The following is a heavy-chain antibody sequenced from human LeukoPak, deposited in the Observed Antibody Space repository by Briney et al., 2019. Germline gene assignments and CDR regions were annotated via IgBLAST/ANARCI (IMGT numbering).Heavy chain of an antibody. Sequence: SETLSLTCAVYGGSFSGYYWSWIRQPPGKGLEWIGEINHNGSTNYNPSLKSRVTISVDTSKNQFSLKLSSVTAADTAVYYCARGVGSSGSMYDYWGQGTLVTVSS. CDR3: ARGVGSSGSMYDY. V-gene: IGHV4-34*01. CDR2: INHNGST. D-gene: IGHD3-22*01. CDR1: GGSFSGYY. J-gene: IGHJ4*02.